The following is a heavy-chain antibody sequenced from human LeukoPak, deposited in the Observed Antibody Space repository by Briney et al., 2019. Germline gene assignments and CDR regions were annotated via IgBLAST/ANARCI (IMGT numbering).Heavy chain of an antibody. CDR2: MSYSGSS. D-gene: IGHD1-7*01. Sequence: PSETLSLTCTVAGGSISNRDYFWGWIRQPPGKGLEWIGCMSYSGSSYYDPSLKGRVAISLDTSRNLFSLNLKSVTAADTAVYYCARMRTGSTEFFDNWGQGTLVTVSS. CDR3: ARMRTGSTEFFDN. J-gene: IGHJ4*02. CDR1: GGSISNRDYF. V-gene: IGHV4-39*02.